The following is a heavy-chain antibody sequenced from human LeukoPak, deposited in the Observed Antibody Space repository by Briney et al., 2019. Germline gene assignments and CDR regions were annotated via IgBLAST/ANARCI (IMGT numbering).Heavy chain of an antibody. V-gene: IGHV1-18*01. Sequence: GASVKVSCKASGYTFTSYGISWVRQAPGQGLEWMGWISAYNGNTNYAQKLQGRVTMTTDTSTSTAYMELRGLRSDDTAVYYCARDEDYGDYLRWDYWGQGTLVTVSS. CDR2: ISAYNGNT. D-gene: IGHD4-17*01. CDR3: ARDEDYGDYLRWDY. J-gene: IGHJ4*02. CDR1: GYTFTSYG.